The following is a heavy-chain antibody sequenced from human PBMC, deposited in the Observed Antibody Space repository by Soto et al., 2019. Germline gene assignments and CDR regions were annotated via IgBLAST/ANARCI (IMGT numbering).Heavy chain of an antibody. CDR2: ISYDERNK. J-gene: IGHJ4*02. Sequence: QVQLVESGGGVVQPGRSLRLSCAASGFTFRSYGMHWVRQAPGKGLERVAAISYDERNKFYTDSVKGRFTISRDNSKNTLYLQLSRLKPEDTAVYYCAKDAGSSRPIDHWGQGTLVTVSS. CDR1: GFTFRSYG. V-gene: IGHV3-30*18. D-gene: IGHD6-6*01. CDR3: AKDAGSSRPIDH.